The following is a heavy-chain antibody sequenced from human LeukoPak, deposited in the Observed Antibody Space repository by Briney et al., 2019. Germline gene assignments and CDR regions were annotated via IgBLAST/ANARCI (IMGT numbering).Heavy chain of an antibody. J-gene: IGHJ4*02. Sequence: GGSLRLSCAASGFAFSDYAMNWVRQAPGKGLEWVSSINENDDGTSYADSVKGRFTISRDNSRNTLYLQMNSLRAEDTAVYYCAKAEYYYDSSGYYSDDYFDYWGQGTLVTVSS. CDR3: AKAEYYYDSSGYYSDDYFDY. V-gene: IGHV3-23*01. CDR2: INENDDGT. D-gene: IGHD3-22*01. CDR1: GFAFSDYA.